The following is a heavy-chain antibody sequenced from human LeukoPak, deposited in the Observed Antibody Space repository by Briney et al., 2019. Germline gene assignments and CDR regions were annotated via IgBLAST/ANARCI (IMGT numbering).Heavy chain of an antibody. Sequence: GGSLRLSCAASGFTFSSYEMNWVRQAPGKGLEWVSYISSSGSTIYYADSVKGRFTISRDNAKNSLYLQMNSLRAEDTAVYYCARKRSGYWFDYWGQGTLVTVSS. J-gene: IGHJ4*02. D-gene: IGHD3-3*01. CDR3: ARKRSGYWFDY. V-gene: IGHV3-48*03. CDR2: ISSSGSTI. CDR1: GFTFSSYE.